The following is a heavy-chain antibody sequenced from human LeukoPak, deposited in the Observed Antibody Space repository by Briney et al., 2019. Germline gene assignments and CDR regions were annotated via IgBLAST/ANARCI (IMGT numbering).Heavy chain of an antibody. CDR1: GFALSDYG. Sequence: GGSLRLSCAASGFALSDYGMHWVRQAPGKGLEWVAVISLDGSDEFYADSVKGRFTIFRDNFKNTLYLQLNSLRAEDTAIYYCVKADSGYYRWGQGTLVTVSS. CDR3: VKADSGYYR. V-gene: IGHV3-30*18. CDR2: ISLDGSDE. J-gene: IGHJ5*02. D-gene: IGHD3-22*01.